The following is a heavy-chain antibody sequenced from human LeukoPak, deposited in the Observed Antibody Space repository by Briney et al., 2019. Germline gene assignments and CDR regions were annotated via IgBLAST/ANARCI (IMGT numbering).Heavy chain of an antibody. CDR2: TSSSDAGT. Sequence: GGSLRLSCAASGFTFSSHTINWIRQAPGKGLEWVAATSSSDAGTYHADSVRGRFTISRDNSKNTLYLQMNSLRAEDAAVYFCAKAPVTSCRGAYCYPFDSWGQGTLVTVSS. V-gene: IGHV3-23*01. D-gene: IGHD2-21*01. CDR3: AKAPVTSCRGAYCYPFDS. J-gene: IGHJ4*02. CDR1: GFTFSSHT.